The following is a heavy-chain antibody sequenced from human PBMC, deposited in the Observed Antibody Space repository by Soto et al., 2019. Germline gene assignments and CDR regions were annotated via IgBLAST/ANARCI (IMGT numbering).Heavy chain of an antibody. D-gene: IGHD5-18*01. V-gene: IGHV4-31*03. J-gene: IGHJ6*02. CDR3: ARDRLMATAGTARHYFGLDV. CDR1: GGSIRSGGYY. CDR2: IYYSGNT. Sequence: SETLSLTCTVSGGSIRSGGYYWSWVRQNPRRGLEWIGNIYYSGNTYYNPSLKIRLTISVDTSKNQFSLNLSSVTAADTAVYYCARDRLMATAGTARHYFGLDVWGQGTTVTVSS.